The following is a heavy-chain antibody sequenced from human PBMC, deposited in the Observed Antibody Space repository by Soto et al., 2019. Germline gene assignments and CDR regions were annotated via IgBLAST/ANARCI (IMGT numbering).Heavy chain of an antibody. Sequence: EVQLVESGGGLVQPGGSLRLSCAASGFSFSNYNMNWVRQAPGKGLEWVSYISSISSTKYYADSVKGRFTISRDNAKNSLYLQMNSLRAEDPAVYYCAREAVAGTLSWFDPWGQGTLVTVSS. CDR3: AREAVAGTLSWFDP. V-gene: IGHV3-48*01. D-gene: IGHD6-19*01. CDR1: GFSFSNYN. J-gene: IGHJ5*02. CDR2: ISSISSTK.